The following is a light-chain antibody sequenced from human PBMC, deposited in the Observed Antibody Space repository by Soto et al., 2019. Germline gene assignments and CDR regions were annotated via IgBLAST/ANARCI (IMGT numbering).Light chain of an antibody. CDR1: QSVSSN. CDR2: GAS. Sequence: IKQSPATVQEYPMLSATLSRRASQSVSSNLAWHQQKPGQAPRLVIYGASTRATDIPARFSGSGSGTEFTLTISSLQPEDFAEYHCQQYNNWLQRFGQGTKVAIK. V-gene: IGKV3-15*01. J-gene: IGKJ1*01. CDR3: QQYNNWLQR.